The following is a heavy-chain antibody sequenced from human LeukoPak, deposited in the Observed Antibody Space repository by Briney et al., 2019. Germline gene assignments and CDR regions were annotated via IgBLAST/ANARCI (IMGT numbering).Heavy chain of an antibody. CDR2: ISGSGGST. D-gene: IGHD3-10*01. V-gene: IGHV3-23*01. Sequence: GGSQRLSCAASGFTFSSYAMSWVRQAPGKGLEWVSAISGSGGSTYYADSVKGRFTISRDNSKNTLYLQMNSLRAEDTAVYYCAKGTTYYYGSGSSHFDYWGQGTLVTVSS. J-gene: IGHJ4*02. CDR1: GFTFSSYA. CDR3: AKGTTYYYGSGSSHFDY.